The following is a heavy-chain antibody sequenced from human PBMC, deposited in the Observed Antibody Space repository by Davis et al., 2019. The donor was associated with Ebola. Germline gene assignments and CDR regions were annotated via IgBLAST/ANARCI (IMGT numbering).Heavy chain of an antibody. V-gene: IGHV3-49*04. CDR3: TTQWELPSPEFDY. D-gene: IGHD1-26*01. CDR1: GFTFGDYG. Sequence: GESLKISCTASGFTFGDYGMGWVRQAPEKRLEWVGFIRSNTYGGTTEYAASVKGRFTVSRDDSQRIAYLQMNSLKIEDTAIYYCTTQWELPSPEFDYWGQGTLVTVSS. J-gene: IGHJ4*02. CDR2: IRSNTYGGTT.